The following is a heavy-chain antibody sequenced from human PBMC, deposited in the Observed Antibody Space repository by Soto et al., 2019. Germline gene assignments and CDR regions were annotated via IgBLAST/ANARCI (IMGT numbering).Heavy chain of an antibody. Sequence: SETLSLTCTVSGGSISSGDYYWSWIRQPPGKGPEWIGYIYYSGSTYYNPSLKSRVTISVDTSKNQFSLKLSSVTAADTAVYYCARVGGFGATTIDYWGQGTPVTVSS. CDR2: IYYSGST. D-gene: IGHD3-10*01. CDR1: GGSISSGDYY. J-gene: IGHJ4*02. V-gene: IGHV4-30-4*01. CDR3: ARVGGFGATTIDY.